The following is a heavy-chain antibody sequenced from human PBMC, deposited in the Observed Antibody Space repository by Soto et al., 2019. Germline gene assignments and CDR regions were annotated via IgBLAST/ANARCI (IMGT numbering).Heavy chain of an antibody. CDR1: GFTFSSYA. J-gene: IGHJ3*02. Sequence: EVQLLESGGGLVQPGGSLRLSCAASGFTFSSYAMSWVRQAPGKGLEWVSHITASGGTTSYADSVKGRFTIARDTSRNTLYLQMNNLGAEDTAVHYCAKCIQVFWNQDACHIWGQGTMVTFSS. D-gene: IGHD1-1*01. CDR2: ITASGGTT. CDR3: AKCIQVFWNQDACHI. V-gene: IGHV3-23*01.